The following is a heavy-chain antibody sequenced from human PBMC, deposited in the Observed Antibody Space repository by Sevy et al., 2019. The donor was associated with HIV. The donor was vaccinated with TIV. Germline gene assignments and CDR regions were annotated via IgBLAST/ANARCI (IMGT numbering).Heavy chain of an antibody. D-gene: IGHD3-9*01. V-gene: IGHV3-7*01. Sequence: GGSLRLSCAASGFSFSKYWMSWVRQAPGKGLEWVANIKEDGSQKNYLESVKGRFTISRDNAKNLLYLQMNNLRADDTAVYYCARDPDILSCYPSHYFDYWGQGTLVTVSS. CDR3: ARDPDILSCYPSHYFDY. CDR2: IKEDGSQK. J-gene: IGHJ4*02. CDR1: GFSFSKYW.